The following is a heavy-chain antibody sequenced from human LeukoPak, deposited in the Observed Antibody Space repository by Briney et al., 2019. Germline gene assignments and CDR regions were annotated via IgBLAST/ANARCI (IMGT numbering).Heavy chain of an antibody. D-gene: IGHD3-10*01. CDR2: ISYDGSNK. CDR1: GFTFSSYG. Sequence: PGGSLRLSCAASGFTFSSYGMHWVRQAPGKGLEWVAVISYDGSNKYYAESVKGRFTISRDNSKNTLYLQMNSLRAEDTVVYYCVRGALYMYYFDYWGQGTLVTVSS. CDR3: VRGALYMYYFDY. J-gene: IGHJ4*02. V-gene: IGHV3-30*03.